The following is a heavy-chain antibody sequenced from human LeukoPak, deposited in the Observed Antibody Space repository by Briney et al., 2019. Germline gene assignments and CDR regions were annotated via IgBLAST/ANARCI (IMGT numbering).Heavy chain of an antibody. CDR3: ARDRRFVGADTAMAPSGY. CDR1: GYTFTSYD. J-gene: IGHJ4*02. CDR2: MNPNSGNT. D-gene: IGHD5-18*01. Sequence: ASVKVSCKASGYTFTSYDINWVRQATGQGLEWMGWMNPNSGNTGYAQKFQGRVTMTRNTSISTAYMELSSLRSEDTAVYYCARDRRFVGADTAMAPSGYWGQGTLVTVSS. V-gene: IGHV1-8*01.